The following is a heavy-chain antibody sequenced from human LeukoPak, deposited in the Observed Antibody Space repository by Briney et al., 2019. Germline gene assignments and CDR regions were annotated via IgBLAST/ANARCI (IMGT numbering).Heavy chain of an antibody. CDR2: IYSGGST. J-gene: IGHJ3*02. CDR3: ARDHSSVWPRRDAFDI. Sequence: PGGSLRLSCAASGFTVSSNYMSWVRPAPRKGRAGVSFIYSGGSTYYAESVKGRFTISRDDAKNSLYLQMNSLRAEDTAVYYCARDHSSVWPRRDAFDIWGQGTMVTVSS. V-gene: IGHV3-53*01. CDR1: GFTVSSNY. D-gene: IGHD6-19*01.